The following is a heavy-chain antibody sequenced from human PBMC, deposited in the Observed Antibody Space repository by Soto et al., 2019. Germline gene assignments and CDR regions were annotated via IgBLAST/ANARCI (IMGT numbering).Heavy chain of an antibody. CDR1: GGSISSSNW. J-gene: IGHJ4*02. V-gene: IGHV4-4*02. CDR3: ARSGYSGYDAYYFDY. CDR2: IYHSGST. Sequence: QVQLQESGPGLVKPSGTLSLTCAVSGGSISSSNWWSWVRQPPGKGLEWIGEIYHSGSTNYNPSRKSRVTIPVDKSKNQFSLKLSSVTAADTAVYYCARSGYSGYDAYYFDYWGQGTLVTVSS. D-gene: IGHD5-12*01.